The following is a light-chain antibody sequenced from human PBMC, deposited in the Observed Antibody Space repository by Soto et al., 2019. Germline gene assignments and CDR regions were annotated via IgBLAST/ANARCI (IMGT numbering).Light chain of an antibody. J-gene: IGKJ2*01. CDR3: QQYNSWPPYT. V-gene: IGKV3D-15*01. CDR1: QSVSSN. CDR2: GAS. Sequence: EVVMTQSPATVSVSPGERATLSCRASQSVSSNLAWYQQKPGQAPRLLIYGASTMTTGTPPRFSGSGSGSEFTLTISSLQSEDFAVYYSQQYNSWPPYTFGQGTKLEIK.